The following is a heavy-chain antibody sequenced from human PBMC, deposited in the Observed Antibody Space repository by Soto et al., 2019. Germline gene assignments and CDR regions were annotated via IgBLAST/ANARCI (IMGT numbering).Heavy chain of an antibody. J-gene: IGHJ4*02. V-gene: IGHV3-64*01. CDR1: GFTFSSYA. CDR3: ARDTKSGSYALDY. CDR2: ISSNGGSK. D-gene: IGHD1-26*01. Sequence: EVQLVESGGGLVQPGGSLRLSCAASGFTFSSYAMHWVRQAPGKGLEYVSAISSNGGSKYYANSGKGRFTISRDNSKNTLYLQMCSLRAEDMAVYYCARDTKSGSYALDYWGQGTLVTVSS.